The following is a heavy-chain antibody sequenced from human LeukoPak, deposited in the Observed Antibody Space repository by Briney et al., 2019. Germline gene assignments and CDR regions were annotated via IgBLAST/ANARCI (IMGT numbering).Heavy chain of an antibody. CDR3: AKDQRGVYTSYYFDY. V-gene: IGHV3-23*01. Sequence: GGSLRLCCAASGFTFSSYAMSWVRQAPGKGLEWVSAISGSGGSTYYADSVKGRFTISRDNSKNTLYLQMNSLRAEDTAVYYCAKDQRGVYTSYYFDYWGQGTLVTVSS. CDR1: GFTFSSYA. D-gene: IGHD3-10*01. J-gene: IGHJ4*02. CDR2: ISGSGGST.